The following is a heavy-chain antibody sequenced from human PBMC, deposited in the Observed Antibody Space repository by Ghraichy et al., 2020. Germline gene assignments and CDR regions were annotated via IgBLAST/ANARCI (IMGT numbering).Heavy chain of an antibody. V-gene: IGHV1-18*01. CDR2: ISPNNGNT. CDR3: ARNHYYDSSGYARWFDS. CDR1: GYTFTNNG. Sequence: ASVQVSCKASGYTFTNNGISWVRQAPGQGLEWMGWISPNNGNTDYAQKLQDRVTMTADTSTSTAYMELRSLRADDTAVYYCARNHYYDSSGYARWFDSWGQGTLVTVSS. D-gene: IGHD3-22*01. J-gene: IGHJ5*01.